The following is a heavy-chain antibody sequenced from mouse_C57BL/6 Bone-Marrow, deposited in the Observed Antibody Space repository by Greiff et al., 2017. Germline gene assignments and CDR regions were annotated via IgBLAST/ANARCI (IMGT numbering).Heavy chain of an antibody. CDR1: GYTFTSYW. Sequence: QVQLQQPGAELVKPGASVKLSCKASGYTFTSYWMHWVKQRPGQGLEWIGMIHPNSGSTNYNEKFKSKATLTIDKSSRTAYMQLSSLTSEDSAVYYCARYHSLFAYWGQGTLVTVSA. CDR2: IHPNSGST. D-gene: IGHD6-1*01. CDR3: ARYHSLFAY. V-gene: IGHV1-64*01. J-gene: IGHJ3*01.